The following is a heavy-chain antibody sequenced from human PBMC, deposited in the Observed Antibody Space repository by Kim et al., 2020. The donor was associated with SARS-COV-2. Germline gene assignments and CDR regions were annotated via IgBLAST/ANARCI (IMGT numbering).Heavy chain of an antibody. CDR1: GFTFSDYY. J-gene: IGHJ3*02. CDR3: ARVYWGCDCYGGGEGDAVDI. CDR2: ISNSSSYT. D-gene: IGHD2-21*02. V-gene: IGHV3-11*06. Sequence: GGSLRLSCAASGFTFSDYYMSWIRQAPGKGLEWVSYISNSSSYTNYADSVKGRFTISRDNAKNSLYLQMNSLRAEDTAVYYCARVYWGCDCYGGGEGDAVDIWGQGTMVTVSS.